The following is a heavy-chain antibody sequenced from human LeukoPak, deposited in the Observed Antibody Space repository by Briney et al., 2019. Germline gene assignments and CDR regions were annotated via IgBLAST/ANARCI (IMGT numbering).Heavy chain of an antibody. CDR2: ISGSGGST. J-gene: IGHJ4*02. D-gene: IGHD3-3*01. V-gene: IGHV3-23*01. CDR3: AKEGYDFWNGYYTGLFDY. CDR1: GFTFSSYA. Sequence: GGSLRLSCAASGFTFSSYAMSWVRQAPGKGLEWVSAISGSGGSTYYADSVKGRFTISRDNSKNTLYLQMNSLRAEDTAVYYCAKEGYDFWNGYYTGLFDYWGQGTLVTVSS.